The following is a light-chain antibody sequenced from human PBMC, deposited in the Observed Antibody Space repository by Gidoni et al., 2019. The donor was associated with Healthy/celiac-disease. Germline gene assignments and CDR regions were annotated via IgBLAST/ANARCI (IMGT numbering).Light chain of an antibody. Sequence: SALPPPASVSGSPGQSITISCAIISGGVDNYNHALYQQHPGKAPKLLIYANNKRPSGVSQRFSGSKSSNTASLTRSGVQAEDEADYYCYSYAGRVLFGGGTKLTVL. V-gene: IGLV2-23*01. CDR3: YSYAGRVL. CDR1: SGGVDNYNH. J-gene: IGLJ3*02. CDR2: ANN.